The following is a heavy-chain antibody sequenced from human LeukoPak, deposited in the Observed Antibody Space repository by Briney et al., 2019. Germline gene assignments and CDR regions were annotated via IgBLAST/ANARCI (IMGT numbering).Heavy chain of an antibody. Sequence: PSETLSSTVTVSGGSISSFSWGWIGKPQGKGLRWFGYIYFGGSTNSNPSLRRGVTTSVETSKNKCSLRMSSVTAADTAVYYSARGRHAFDIWGQGTMVTVSS. CDR1: GGSISSFS. CDR2: IYFGGST. J-gene: IGHJ3*02. CDR3: ARGRHAFDI. V-gene: IGHV4-59*01.